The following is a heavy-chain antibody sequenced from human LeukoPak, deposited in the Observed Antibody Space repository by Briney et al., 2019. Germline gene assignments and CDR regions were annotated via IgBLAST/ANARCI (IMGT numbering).Heavy chain of an antibody. CDR3: AKEGDYDILTGYPRGIDY. CDR1: GGTFSSYV. J-gene: IGHJ4*02. D-gene: IGHD3-9*01. CDR2: IIPIFHTA. V-gene: IGHV1-69*06. Sequence: ASVKVSCKASGGTFSSYVISWVRQAPGQGLEWMGGIIPIFHTANYAQKFQGRVTITAAMSTSTAYMELSSLRSEDTAVYYCAKEGDYDILTGYPRGIDYWGQGTLVTVSS.